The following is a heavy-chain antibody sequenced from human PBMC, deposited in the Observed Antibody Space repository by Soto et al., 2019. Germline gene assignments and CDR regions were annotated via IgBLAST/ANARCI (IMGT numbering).Heavy chain of an antibody. J-gene: IGHJ4*02. CDR1: GFTFSSYD. CDR2: IGTAGDT. V-gene: IGHV3-13*01. D-gene: IGHD2-21*02. Sequence: EVQLVESGGGLVQPGGSLRLSCAASGFTFSSYDMHWVRQATGKGLEWVSAIGTAGDTYYPGSVKGRFTISRENAKNSLYIQMNSLRAEDTAVYYCATAVFSDSIDYWGQGTLVTVSS. CDR3: ATAVFSDSIDY.